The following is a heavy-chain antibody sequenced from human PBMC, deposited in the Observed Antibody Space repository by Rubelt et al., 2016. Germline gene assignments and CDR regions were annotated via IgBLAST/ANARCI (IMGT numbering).Heavy chain of an antibody. CDR2: VHHSGSS. V-gene: IGHV4-59*01. J-gene: IGHJ6*02. D-gene: IGHD1-26*01. Sequence: QVRLQESGPGLVKPSETLSLTCTVSGDSLTSFYWSWIRQPPGKGLEWIGYVHHSGSSNTNPSFRGRVFLSVDPSKNQFYLTLTSVTAADTALYYCAKNVLLVPPAAPLLWYGMDVWGQGTTVTVSS. CDR3: AKNVLLVPPAAPLLWYGMDV. CDR1: GDSLTSFY.